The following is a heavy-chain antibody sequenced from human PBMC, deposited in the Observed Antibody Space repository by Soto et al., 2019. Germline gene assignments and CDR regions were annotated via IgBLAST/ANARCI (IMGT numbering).Heavy chain of an antibody. D-gene: IGHD1-26*01. CDR3: ARATYGRWDFDY. CDR1: GGSISSYY. Sequence: QVQLQESGPGLVKPSETLSLTCTVSGGSISSYYWSWIRQPPGKGLEWIGYIYYSGSTNYNPSLKSRVTISVDTSKNQFSLKLSSVTAADTAVYYCARATYGRWDFDYWGQGTLVTVSS. J-gene: IGHJ4*02. CDR2: IYYSGST. V-gene: IGHV4-59*01.